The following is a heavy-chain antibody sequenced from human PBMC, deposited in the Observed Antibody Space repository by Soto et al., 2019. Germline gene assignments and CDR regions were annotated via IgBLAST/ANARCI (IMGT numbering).Heavy chain of an antibody. CDR1: VFTFDDYA. Sequence: GGSLRLSCAASVFTFDDYAMHWVRQAPGKGLGWVSGISWNSGSIGYADSVKGRFTISRDNAKNSLYLQMNSLRAEDTALYYCAKGFSSWSTFDYWGQGTLVTVSS. D-gene: IGHD6-13*01. CDR2: ISWNSGSI. J-gene: IGHJ4*02. CDR3: AKGFSSWSTFDY. V-gene: IGHV3-9*01.